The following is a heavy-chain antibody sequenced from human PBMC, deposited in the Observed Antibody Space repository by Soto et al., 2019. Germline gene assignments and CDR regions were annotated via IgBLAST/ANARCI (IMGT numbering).Heavy chain of an antibody. J-gene: IGHJ6*02. CDR3: ASAESGWSSYYYGMDV. Sequence: SETLSLTCAVYGGSFSGYYWSWIRQPPGKGLEWIGEINHSGSTNYNPSLKSRVTISVDTSKNQFSLKLSSVTAADTAVYYCASAESGWSSYYYGMDVWGQGTTVTVSS. V-gene: IGHV4-34*01. D-gene: IGHD6-19*01. CDR2: INHSGST. CDR1: GGSFSGYY.